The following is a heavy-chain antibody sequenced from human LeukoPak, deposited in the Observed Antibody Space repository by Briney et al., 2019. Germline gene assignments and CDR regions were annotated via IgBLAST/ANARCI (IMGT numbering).Heavy chain of an antibody. CDR1: GGSISRSGYY. D-gene: IGHD1-26*01. CDR3: ARLSVIVGAALEYYYYYMDV. CDR2: IYYSGGT. V-gene: IGHV4-39*07. J-gene: IGHJ6*03. Sequence: SETLSPTCTVSGGSISRSGYYWGWFRQPPGKGLEWIGSIYYSGGTYYNPSLKSRVTISADKSKNQVSLKLTSVTAADTAVYYCARLSVIVGAALEYYYYYMDVWGQGTTVTVSS.